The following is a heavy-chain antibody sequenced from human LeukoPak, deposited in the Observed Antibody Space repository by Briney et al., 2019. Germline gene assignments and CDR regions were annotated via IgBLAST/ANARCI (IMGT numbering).Heavy chain of an antibody. CDR2: MNPNSGNT. Sequence: ASVKVSCKASGYTFTSYDINWVRQATGQGLEWMGWMNPNSGNTGYAQKFQGRVTITRNTSISTAYMELSSLRSEDTAVYYCARGRSPRTTVTSYYYYYMDVWGKGTTVTVSS. V-gene: IGHV1-8*03. J-gene: IGHJ6*03. D-gene: IGHD4-11*01. CDR1: GYTFTSYD. CDR3: ARGRSPRTTVTSYYYYYMDV.